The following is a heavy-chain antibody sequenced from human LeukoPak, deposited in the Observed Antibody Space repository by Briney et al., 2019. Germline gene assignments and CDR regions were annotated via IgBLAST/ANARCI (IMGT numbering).Heavy chain of an antibody. D-gene: IGHD7-27*01. CDR2: INPNSGGT. V-gene: IGHV1-2*02. CDR1: GYTFTGYY. Sequence: ASVKVSCKASGYTFTGYYMHWVRQAPGQGLEWMGWINPNSGGTNYAQKFQGRVTMTRDTSITTAYMELSRLRSDDTAVYYCARGPHWDPHFDYWGQGTLVTVSS. J-gene: IGHJ4*02. CDR3: ARGPHWDPHFDY.